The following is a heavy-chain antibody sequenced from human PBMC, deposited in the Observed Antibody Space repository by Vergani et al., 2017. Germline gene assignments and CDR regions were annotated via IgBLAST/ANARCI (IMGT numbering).Heavy chain of an antibody. Sequence: QVQLVQSGAEVKKPGSSVKVSCKASGGTFSSYAISWVRQAPGQGLEWMGGIIPIFGTANYAQKFQGRVTITADESTSTAYMELSSLRSEDTAVYYCARVAANDFWSGSTCPEHDAFDIWGQGTMVTVSS. J-gene: IGHJ3*02. CDR1: GGTFSSYA. V-gene: IGHV1-69*01. CDR3: ARVAANDFWSGSTCPEHDAFDI. D-gene: IGHD3-3*01. CDR2: IIPIFGTA.